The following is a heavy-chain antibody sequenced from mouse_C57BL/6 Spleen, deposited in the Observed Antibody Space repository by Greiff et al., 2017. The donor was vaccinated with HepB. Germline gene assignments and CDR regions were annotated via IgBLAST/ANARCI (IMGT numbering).Heavy chain of an antibody. CDR2: IHPNSGST. CDR1: GYTFTSYW. V-gene: IGHV1-64*01. Sequence: QVQLQQPGAELVKPGASVKLSCKASGYTFTSYWMHWVKQRPGQGLEWIGMIHPNSGSTNYNEKFKSKATLTVDKSSSTAYMQLSSLTSEDSAVYYCARYDYSSKAWFAYWGPGTLVTVSA. CDR3: ARYDYSSKAWFAY. J-gene: IGHJ3*01. D-gene: IGHD1-1*01.